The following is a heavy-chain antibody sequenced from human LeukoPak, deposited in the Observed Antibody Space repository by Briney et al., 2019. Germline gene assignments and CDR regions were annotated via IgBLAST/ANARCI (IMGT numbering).Heavy chain of an antibody. CDR2: ISWNSGSI. D-gene: IGHD6-6*01. J-gene: IGHJ5*02. Sequence: GRSLRLSCAASGFTFDDYAMHWVRHAPGKGLEWVSGISWNSGSIGYADSVKGRFTISRDNAKNSLYLQMNSLRAEDTALYYCAKGGSSSSLGYNWFDPWGQGTLVTVSS. CDR1: GFTFDDYA. V-gene: IGHV3-9*01. CDR3: AKGGSSSSLGYNWFDP.